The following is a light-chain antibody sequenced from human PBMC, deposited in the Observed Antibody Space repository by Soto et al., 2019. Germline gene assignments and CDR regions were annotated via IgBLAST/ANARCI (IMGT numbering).Light chain of an antibody. CDR3: AAWDDSLNAYV. J-gene: IGLJ1*01. CDR2: NND. CDR1: SSNIGSRT. V-gene: IGLV1-44*01. Sequence: QSALTQAPSVSGTPGQRVTIACSGSSSNIGSRTVSWYQHPPGTAPKLLIFNNDQRPSGVPERFSGSKSGSSASLAVSGLQSEDEADYFCAAWDDSLNAYVFGSGTKLTVL.